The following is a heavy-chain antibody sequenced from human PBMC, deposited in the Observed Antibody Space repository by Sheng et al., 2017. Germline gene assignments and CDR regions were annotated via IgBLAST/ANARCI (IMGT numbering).Heavy chain of an antibody. V-gene: IGHV3-73*02. Sequence: EVQLVESGGGLVQPGGSLKLSCAASGFTFSGSAMHWVRQASGKGLEWVGRIRSKANSYATAYAASVKGRFTISRDDSKNTAYLQMNSLKTEDTAVYYCTRDGWSSAFDYWGQGTLVTVSS. J-gene: IGHJ4*02. D-gene: IGHD6-19*01. CDR3: TRDGWSSAFDY. CDR1: GFTFSGSA. CDR2: IRSKANSYAT.